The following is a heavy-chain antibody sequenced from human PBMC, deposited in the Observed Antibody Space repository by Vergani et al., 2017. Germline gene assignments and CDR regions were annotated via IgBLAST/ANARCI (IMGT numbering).Heavy chain of an antibody. J-gene: IGHJ4*02. CDR3: AKHFRGWGIDY. CDR2: ISSSSSYI. V-gene: IGHV3-21*01. Sequence: EVQLVESGGGLVKPGGSLRLSCAASGFTFSSYSMNWVRQAPGKGLEWVSSISSSSSYIYYADSVKGRFTISRDNAKNSLYLQMNSLRAEDTATYYCAKHFRGWGIDYWGQGTQVIVSS. D-gene: IGHD3-16*01. CDR1: GFTFSSYS.